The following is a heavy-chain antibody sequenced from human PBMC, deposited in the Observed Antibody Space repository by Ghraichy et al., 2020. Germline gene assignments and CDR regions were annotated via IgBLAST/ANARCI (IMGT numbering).Heavy chain of an antibody. J-gene: IGHJ5*02. CDR3: ATQIAPNLRS. V-gene: IGHV3-23*01. CDR2: IGGRGGTI. Sequence: GGSLRLSCAASGFTFDKYAMNWVRQAPGKGLEWVSNIGGRGGTIYYADSVNGRFTISRDNSKATVYLQMSSLRADDSAVYYCATQIAPNLRSLGQGTLVTVSS. CDR1: GFTFDKYA. D-gene: IGHD6-13*01.